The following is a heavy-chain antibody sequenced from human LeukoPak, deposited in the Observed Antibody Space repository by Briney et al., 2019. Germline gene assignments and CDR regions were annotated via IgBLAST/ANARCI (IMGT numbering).Heavy chain of an antibody. CDR2: MNPNSGNT. V-gene: IGHV1-8*03. J-gene: IGHJ4*02. D-gene: IGHD3-22*01. Sequence: GASVKVSCKASGCTFTSYDINWVRQATGQGLEWMGWMNPNSGNTGYAQKFQGRVTITRNTSISTAYMELSSLRSEDTAVYYCARGQAMIVVVPPPDYWGQGTLVTVSS. CDR3: ARGQAMIVVVPPPDY. CDR1: GCTFTSYD.